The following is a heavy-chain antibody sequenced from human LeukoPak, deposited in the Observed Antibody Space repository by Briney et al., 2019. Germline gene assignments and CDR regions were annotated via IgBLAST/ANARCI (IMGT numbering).Heavy chain of an antibody. Sequence: ASVKVSCKASGYTFTSYDINWVRQATGQGLEWMGWMNPNSGNTGYAQKFQGRVTITRNTSISTAYMELSSLRSEDTAVYYCARGGAPVRFLEWLSDYYYYYMDVWGKGTTVTVSS. D-gene: IGHD3-3*01. CDR2: MNPNSGNT. J-gene: IGHJ6*03. CDR1: GYTFTSYD. V-gene: IGHV1-8*03. CDR3: ARGGAPVRFLEWLSDYYYYYMDV.